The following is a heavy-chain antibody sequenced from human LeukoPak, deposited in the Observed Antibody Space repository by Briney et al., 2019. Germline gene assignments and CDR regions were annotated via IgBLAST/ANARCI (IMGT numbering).Heavy chain of an antibody. CDR2: TYYRSTWYN. D-gene: IGHD2-2*01. J-gene: IGHJ5*02. V-gene: IGHV6-1*01. Sequence: SQTLSLTWAISGDNGSSNSVTWNWIRQSPSRGLEWLGRTYYRSTWYNDYAVSVRGRITVNPDTSKNQFSLHLNSVTPEDTAVYYCARRLTQYDCFDPWGQGILVTVSS. CDR1: GDNGSSNSVT. CDR3: ARRLTQYDCFDP.